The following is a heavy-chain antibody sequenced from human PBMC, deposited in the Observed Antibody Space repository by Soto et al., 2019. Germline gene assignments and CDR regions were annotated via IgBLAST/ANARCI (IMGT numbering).Heavy chain of an antibody. D-gene: IGHD6-13*01. J-gene: IGHJ4*02. V-gene: IGHV3-74*01. Sequence: HPGGSLRLSCAASGFTFRSYWMHWVRQAPGKGLVWVSRINSDGSSTNYADSVQGRFTISRDNAKNTLYLQMNSLRAEDTAVYYCARGAGSSWYVIDYWGQGTLVTVSS. CDR3: ARGAGSSWYVIDY. CDR1: GFTFRSYW. CDR2: INSDGSST.